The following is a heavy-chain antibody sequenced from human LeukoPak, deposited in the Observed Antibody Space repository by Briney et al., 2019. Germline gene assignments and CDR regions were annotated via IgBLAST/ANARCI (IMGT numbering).Heavy chain of an antibody. V-gene: IGHV3-23*01. J-gene: IGHJ4*02. Sequence: GGSLRLSCAASGFTFSGYAMSWVRQAPGKGLEWVSAISGSGSNTYYAASVKGRFTLSRDNSKNTLYLQMTSLRAEDTAIYFCAKDRYDFWSGYPPPYYFDYWGQGTLVAVSS. CDR3: AKDRYDFWSGYPPPYYFDY. D-gene: IGHD3-3*01. CDR1: GFTFSGYA. CDR2: ISGSGSNT.